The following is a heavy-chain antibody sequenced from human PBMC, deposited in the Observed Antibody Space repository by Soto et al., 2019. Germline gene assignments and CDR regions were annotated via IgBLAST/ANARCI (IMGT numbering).Heavy chain of an antibody. CDR2: IYYGGST. J-gene: IGHJ4*02. D-gene: IGHD7-27*01. CDR1: GGSISSYY. Sequence: PSETLSLTCTVSGGSISSYYWTWIRQPPGKGLEWIAFIYYGGSTNYNPSLKSRVTISVDTSKNQFSLTSNSVTAADTAVYYCARPGRDWGSLEYWGQGTRGTVSS. CDR3: ARPGRDWGSLEY. V-gene: IGHV4-59*08.